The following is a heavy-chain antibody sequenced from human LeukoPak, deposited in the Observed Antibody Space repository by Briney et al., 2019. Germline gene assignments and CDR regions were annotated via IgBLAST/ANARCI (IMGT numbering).Heavy chain of an antibody. CDR2: IYYSGST. D-gene: IGHD2-2*01. J-gene: IGHJ4*02. Sequence: SETLSLTCTVSGGSISSGGYYWSWIRQHPGKGLEWIGYIYYSGSTYYNPPLKSRVTISVDTSKNQFSLKLSSVTAADTAVYYCARLVVVPAAHFDYWGQGTLVTVSS. CDR3: ARLVVVPAAHFDY. V-gene: IGHV4-31*03. CDR1: GGSISSGGYY.